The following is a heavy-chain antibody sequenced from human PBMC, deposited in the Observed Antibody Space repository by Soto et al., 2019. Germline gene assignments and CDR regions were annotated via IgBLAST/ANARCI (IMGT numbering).Heavy chain of an antibody. J-gene: IGHJ6*02. CDR1: GFTFSSYA. D-gene: IGHD6-19*01. V-gene: IGHV3-30-3*01. CDR3: ARDGIAVRVVAGKGASAVVRYGLDV. Sequence: GGSLRLSCAASGFTFSSYAMHWVRQAPGKGLEWVAVISYDGSNKYYADSVKGRFTISRDNSKNTLYLQMNSLRAEDTAVYYCARDGIAVRVVAGKGASAVVRYGLDVWGQGTTVTVSS. CDR2: ISYDGSNK.